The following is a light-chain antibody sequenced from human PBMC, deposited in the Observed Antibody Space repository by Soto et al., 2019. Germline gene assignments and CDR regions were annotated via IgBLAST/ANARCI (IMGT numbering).Light chain of an antibody. CDR3: QQYSIHRT. J-gene: IGKJ1*01. V-gene: IGKV1-5*01. Sequence: DIQMTQTPSTLSASVGDRVTINCRASQNVNDYLAWYQQKPGKSPKVLIYDASTLESGVPSRFSGSGSGTEFTLTISGLQADDFATYYCQQYSIHRTFGQGTKVEVK. CDR2: DAS. CDR1: QNVNDY.